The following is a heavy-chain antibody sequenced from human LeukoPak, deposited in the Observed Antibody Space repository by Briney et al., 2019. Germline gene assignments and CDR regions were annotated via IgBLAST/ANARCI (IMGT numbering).Heavy chain of an antibody. CDR1: GFTFSGSA. CDR2: IRSKANSYAT. J-gene: IGHJ6*03. V-gene: IGHV3-73*01. Sequence: GGSLRLSCVASGFTFSGSAMHGVRQASGKGVEWVGGIRSKANSYATAYAASVEGRFTISRDDSKNTAYLQMNSLKTEDTAVYYCTRHVDSSFNYMDVWGKGTTVTVSS. D-gene: IGHD2-21*01. CDR3: TRHVDSSFNYMDV.